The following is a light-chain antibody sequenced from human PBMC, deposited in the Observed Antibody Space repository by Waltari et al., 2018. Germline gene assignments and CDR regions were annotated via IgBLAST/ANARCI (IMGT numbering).Light chain of an antibody. V-gene: IGLV3-21*02. CDR1: NIGSKS. J-gene: IGLJ3*02. CDR2: DDS. CDR3: QVWDTSSDPSWV. Sequence: SYVLAQPPSVSVAPGQTARTTCGGNNIGSKSVPWYQQKPGQAPMLVVYDDSDRPSGIPERFSGSNSGNTATLTITRVEAGDEADYYCQVWDTSSDPSWVFGGGTKLTVL.